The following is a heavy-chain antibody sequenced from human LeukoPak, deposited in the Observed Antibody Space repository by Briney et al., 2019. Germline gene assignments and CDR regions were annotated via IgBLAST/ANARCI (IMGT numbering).Heavy chain of an antibody. CDR1: GFVLSDYG. CDR3: AKESDSGYHSEGPKN. V-gene: IGHV3-30*02. Sequence: PGGSLRLSCAASGFVLSDYGMHWVRQAPGKGLEWVAFVRNDGSNEYYVGSVKGRFTISRDKSKNTLYLQMNSLRVEDTAVYSCAKESDSGYHSEGPKNWGLGTLVTVPS. D-gene: IGHD5-12*01. CDR2: VRNDGSNE. J-gene: IGHJ4*02.